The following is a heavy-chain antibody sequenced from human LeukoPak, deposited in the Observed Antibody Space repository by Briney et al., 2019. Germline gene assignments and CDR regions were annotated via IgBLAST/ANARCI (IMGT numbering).Heavy chain of an antibody. CDR3: ARVQNSYGYYYYYYYMDV. CDR2: IYYTGST. D-gene: IGHD5-18*01. J-gene: IGHJ6*03. Sequence: SETLSLTCTVSGGSISSSSYYWGWIRQPPGKGLEWIGTIYYTGSTYYNPSLKSRVTISVDTSKNQFSLKLSSVTAADTAVYYCARVQNSYGYYYYYYYMDVWGKGTTVTVSS. V-gene: IGHV4-39*07. CDR1: GGSISSSSYY.